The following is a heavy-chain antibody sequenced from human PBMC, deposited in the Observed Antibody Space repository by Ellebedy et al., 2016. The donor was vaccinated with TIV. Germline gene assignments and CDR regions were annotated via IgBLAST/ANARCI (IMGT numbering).Heavy chain of an antibody. Sequence: GESLKISXVASGFTFSNYAMHWVRQAPGKGLEWVASISYNGDDQNYGDSVTGRFTISRNNSKNTLYLQMNSLRPEDTALYYCSKQFPGTVPGTFNIWGQGNKGPVS. CDR2: ISYNGDDQ. CDR1: GFTFSNYA. J-gene: IGHJ3*02. D-gene: IGHD1-14*01. CDR3: SKQFPGTVPGTFNI. V-gene: IGHV3-30*02.